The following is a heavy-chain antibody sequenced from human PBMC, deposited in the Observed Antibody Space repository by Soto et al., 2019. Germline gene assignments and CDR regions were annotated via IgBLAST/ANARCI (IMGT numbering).Heavy chain of an antibody. CDR3: ARVRKDYYDSSGYYSLFDY. D-gene: IGHD3-22*01. CDR2: INPNSGGT. Sequence: ASVKVSCKASGYTFTGYYMHWVRQAPGQGLEWMGWINPNSGGTNYAQKFQGWVTMTRDTSISTAYMELSRLRSDDTAVYYCARVRKDYYDSSGYYSLFDYWGQGTLVTVSS. V-gene: IGHV1-2*04. J-gene: IGHJ4*02. CDR1: GYTFTGYY.